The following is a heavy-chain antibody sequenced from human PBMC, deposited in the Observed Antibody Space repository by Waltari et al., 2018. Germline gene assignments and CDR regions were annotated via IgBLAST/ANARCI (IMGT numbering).Heavy chain of an antibody. CDR2: IIPIFGTA. CDR1: GGTFSSYA. V-gene: IGHV1-69*01. Sequence: QVQLVQSGAEVKKPGSSVKVSCKASGGTFSSYAISWVRQAPGTGLEWMGGIIPIFGTANYAQKFQGRVTITADESMSTAYMELSSLRSEDTAVYYCARGCSSTSCYRAYYYGMDVWGQGTTVTVSS. J-gene: IGHJ6*02. D-gene: IGHD2-2*01. CDR3: ARGCSSTSCYRAYYYGMDV.